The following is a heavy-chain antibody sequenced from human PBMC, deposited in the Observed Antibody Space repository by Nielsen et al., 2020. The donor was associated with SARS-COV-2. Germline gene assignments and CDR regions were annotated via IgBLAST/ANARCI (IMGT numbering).Heavy chain of an antibody. D-gene: IGHD4-17*01. J-gene: IGHJ4*02. Sequence: SETLSLTCTVSGGSISSSSYYWGWIRQPPGKGLEWIGSIYYSGSTYYNPSLKSRVTISVDTSKNQFSLKLSSVTAADTAVYFCARDRTSNGDYGEGDYWGQGLLVTVSS. V-gene: IGHV4-39*02. CDR1: GGSISSSSYY. CDR3: ARDRTSNGDYGEGDY. CDR2: IYYSGST.